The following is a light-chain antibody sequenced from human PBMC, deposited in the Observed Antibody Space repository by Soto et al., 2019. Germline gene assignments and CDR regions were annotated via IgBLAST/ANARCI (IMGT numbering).Light chain of an antibody. CDR1: QSISRN. J-gene: IGKJ5*01. Sequence: EIVMTQSPGTLSVSPGERATLSCRASQSISRNLAWYQQKPGQAPRLLIYGASSRATGIPDRFSGSGSGTDFTLTISRLEPEDFAVYYCQQYGSSPITFGQGTRLEIK. CDR2: GAS. V-gene: IGKV3-20*01. CDR3: QQYGSSPIT.